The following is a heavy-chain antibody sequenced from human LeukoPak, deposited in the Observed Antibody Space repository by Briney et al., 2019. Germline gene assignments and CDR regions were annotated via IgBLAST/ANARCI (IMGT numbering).Heavy chain of an antibody. Sequence: GESLKISCKGSGYNFATYWIGWVRQMPGKGLEWMGIIYPGDSDTTRYSPSFQGQVILSADKSISTAYLQWSNLEASDTAMYYCARRGPHYDILTGYAFDIWGQGTMVTVSS. CDR2: IYPGDSDTT. J-gene: IGHJ3*02. CDR3: ARRGPHYDILTGYAFDI. V-gene: IGHV5-51*01. CDR1: GYNFATYW. D-gene: IGHD3-9*01.